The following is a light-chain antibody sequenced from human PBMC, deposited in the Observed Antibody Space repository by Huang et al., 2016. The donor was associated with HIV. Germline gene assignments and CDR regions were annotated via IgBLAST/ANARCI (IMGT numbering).Light chain of an antibody. CDR2: GAS. Sequence: EIVMTQSPATLSVSPGERAILLCRASQYIDTNVAWYQQKPGQAPRLLIFGASSRATGISARFTGGGSETEFTLTINSVQSEDVAMYYCHQYNDWPPWTFGQGTRVEI. CDR3: HQYNDWPPWT. J-gene: IGKJ1*01. CDR1: QYIDTN. V-gene: IGKV3-15*01.